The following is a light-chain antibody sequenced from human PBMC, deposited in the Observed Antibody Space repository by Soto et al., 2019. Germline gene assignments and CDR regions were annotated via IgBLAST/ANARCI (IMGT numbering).Light chain of an antibody. CDR3: KQLDSSPRT. CDR2: GAS. J-gene: IGKJ1*01. Sequence: IVLTQSPDTLSLSPGERATLFCRASQSIGRNYLSWYQQKPGQAPRLLLFGASSRATGIPDRFSGSGSGTDFTLTISRLEPEDFALYFCKQLDSSPRTFGQGTKVEI. CDR1: QSIGRNY. V-gene: IGKV3-20*01.